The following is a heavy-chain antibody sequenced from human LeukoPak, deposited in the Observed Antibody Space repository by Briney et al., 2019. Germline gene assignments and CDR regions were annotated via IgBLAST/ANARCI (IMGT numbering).Heavy chain of an antibody. CDR1: GFTFSNYW. CDR2: INSDGSST. Sequence: GGSLRLSCAASGFTFSNYWMHWVRQAPGKGLVWVSRINSDGSSTNYADSVKGRFTISRDNAKNTLYLQMNSLRDEDTAVFYCVRGSHDFDYWDQGTLVTVSS. V-gene: IGHV3-74*01. J-gene: IGHJ4*02. CDR3: VRGSHDFDY.